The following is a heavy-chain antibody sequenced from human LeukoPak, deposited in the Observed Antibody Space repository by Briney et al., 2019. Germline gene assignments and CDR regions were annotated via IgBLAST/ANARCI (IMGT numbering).Heavy chain of an antibody. D-gene: IGHD3-3*01. CDR1: GDSINNYY. J-gene: IGHJ4*02. V-gene: IGHV4-59*01. CDR3: ARGTYYDFWSGEGLFDF. CDR2: IYFHGST. Sequence: SETLSLTCTVSGDSINNYYWNWLRQPPGKGLEWIGYIYFHGSTNYNPSLKSRVTILVDPSKNQFSLSLNSVTAADTAVYYCARGTYYDFWSGEGLFDFWGQGTLVTVSS.